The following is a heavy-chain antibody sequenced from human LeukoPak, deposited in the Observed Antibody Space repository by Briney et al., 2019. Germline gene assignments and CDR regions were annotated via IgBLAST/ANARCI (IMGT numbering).Heavy chain of an antibody. CDR1: GGTFSSYA. CDR3: ARGADSSIAAAGWGFDP. V-gene: IGHV1-69*05. CDR2: IIPIFGTA. Sequence: SVKISCKASGGTFSSYAISWVRQAPGQGLEWMGGIIPIFGTANYAQKFQGRVTITTDESTSTANMELSSLRSEDTAVYYCARGADSSIAAAGWGFDPWGQGTLVTVSS. D-gene: IGHD6-13*01. J-gene: IGHJ5*02.